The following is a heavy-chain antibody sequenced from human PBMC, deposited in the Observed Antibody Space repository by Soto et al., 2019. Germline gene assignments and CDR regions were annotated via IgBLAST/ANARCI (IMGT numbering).Heavy chain of an antibody. V-gene: IGHV1-69*06. CDR3: AREGYYDSSGYYAPGGGILDY. CDR2: IIPIFGTA. CDR1: GGTFSSSA. Sequence: QVQLVQSGAEVKKPGSSVKVSCKASGGTFSSSAISWVRQAPGQGLEWMGKIIPIFGTANYAQKFQGRVTITADKATSTAYVELSSLSSGDTAVYYCAREGYYDSSGYYAPGGGILDYGGQGTLVTVSS. D-gene: IGHD3-22*01. J-gene: IGHJ4*02.